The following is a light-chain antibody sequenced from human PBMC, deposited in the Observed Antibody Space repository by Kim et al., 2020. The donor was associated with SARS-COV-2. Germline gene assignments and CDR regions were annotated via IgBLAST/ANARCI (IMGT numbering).Light chain of an antibody. Sequence: ATTGDRVTRTCRASQCISSYLAWYQQKPGKAPKLLIYAASTLQSGVPSRFSVSGSGTDFTLTISCLQSEDFATYYCQQYYSYPLTFGGGTKVDIK. J-gene: IGKJ4*01. CDR2: AAS. CDR3: QQYYSYPLT. CDR1: QCISSY. V-gene: IGKV1-8*01.